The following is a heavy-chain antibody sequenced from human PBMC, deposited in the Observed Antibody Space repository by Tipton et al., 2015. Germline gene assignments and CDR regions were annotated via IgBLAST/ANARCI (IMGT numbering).Heavy chain of an antibody. V-gene: IGHV4-31*03. D-gene: IGHD3-10*01. J-gene: IGHJ4*02. Sequence: TLSLTCTVSGGSITSGGYYWSWIRQHPGKGLEWIGNIYYSGSTYYNPSLKSRVTISVDTSKNQFSLKLSSVTAADTAVYYCARGYGRMVRGVHFDYWGQGTLVTVSS. CDR3: ARGYGRMVRGVHFDY. CDR2: IYYSGST. CDR1: GGSITSGGYY.